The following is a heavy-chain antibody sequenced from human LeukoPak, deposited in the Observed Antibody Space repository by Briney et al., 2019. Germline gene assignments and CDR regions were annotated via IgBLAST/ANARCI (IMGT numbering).Heavy chain of an antibody. J-gene: IGHJ4*02. CDR1: GFTFSNYA. CDR3: AKGHSDYGTGFDL. V-gene: IGHV3-30-3*01. D-gene: IGHD4-17*01. Sequence: GGSLRLSCAASGFTFSNYAMHWVRQAPGKGLEWVAVVSYDGSNKYYADSVKGRFTISRDNSKNTLYLQMNSLTADDTAVYYCAKGHSDYGTGFDLWGQGTLVTVPS. CDR2: VSYDGSNK.